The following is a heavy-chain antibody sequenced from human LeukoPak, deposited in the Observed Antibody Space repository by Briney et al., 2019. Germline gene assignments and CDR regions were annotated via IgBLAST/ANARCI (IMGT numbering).Heavy chain of an antibody. CDR1: GFTFSSYW. D-gene: IGHD5-18*01. V-gene: IGHV3-7*01. J-gene: IGHJ4*02. CDR2: IKQDGSEK. Sequence: GGSLRLSCAASGFTFSSYWMSWVRQAPGKGLEWVANIKQDGSEKYYVDSVKGRFTISRDNAKNSLYLQMNSLRAEDTAVYYCARDNSYGGSYYFDYWGQGTLVTVSS. CDR3: ARDNSYGGSYYFDY.